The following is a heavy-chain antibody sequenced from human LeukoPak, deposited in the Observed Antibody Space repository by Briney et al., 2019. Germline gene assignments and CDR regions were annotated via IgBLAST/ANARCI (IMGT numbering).Heavy chain of an antibody. CDR3: ARELGSVSTYRS. V-gene: IGHV4-34*01. CDR1: GGSFSGYY. Sequence: PSETLSLTCVVCGGSFSGYYWSGIRQPPGKGLDVIGEINHRGSTNYNSSLQSGVIISGDTSKNQFSLKLSSVTAADTAVYYCARELGSVSTYRSWGQGTLVTVSS. D-gene: IGHD2-8*01. J-gene: IGHJ5*02. CDR2: INHRGST.